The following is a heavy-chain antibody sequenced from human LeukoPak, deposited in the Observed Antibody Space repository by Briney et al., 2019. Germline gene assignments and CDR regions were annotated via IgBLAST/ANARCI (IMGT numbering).Heavy chain of an antibody. J-gene: IGHJ3*02. CDR2: IKQDGSEK. D-gene: IGHD3-22*01. CDR1: GFTFSSYW. Sequence: GSLRLSCAASGFTFSSYWMSWVRQAPGKGLEWVANIKQDGSEKYYVDSVKGRFTISRDNAKNSLYLQMNSLRAEDTAVYYCARAYYYDSSVAFDIWGQGTMVTVSS. CDR3: ARAYYYDSSVAFDI. V-gene: IGHV3-7*03.